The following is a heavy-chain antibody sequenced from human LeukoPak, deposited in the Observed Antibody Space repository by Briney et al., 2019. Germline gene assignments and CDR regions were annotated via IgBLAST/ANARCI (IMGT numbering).Heavy chain of an antibody. Sequence: PSETLSLTCTVSGDSISSSSYYWSWIRQPPGKGLEWIGEINHSGSTNYNPSLKSRVTISVDTSKNQFSLKLSSVTAADTAVYYCARLQALRYFAPPSSAFDIWGQGTMVTVSS. CDR2: INHSGST. CDR3: ARLQALRYFAPPSSAFDI. V-gene: IGHV4-39*07. D-gene: IGHD3-9*01. J-gene: IGHJ3*02. CDR1: GDSISSSSYY.